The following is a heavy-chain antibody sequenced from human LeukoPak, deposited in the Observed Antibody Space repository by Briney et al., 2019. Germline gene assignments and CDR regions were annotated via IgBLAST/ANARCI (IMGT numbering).Heavy chain of an antibody. Sequence: ASVKVSCKASGYTFTSYDINWVRQAPGQGLEWMGWISAYNGNTNYAQKLQGRVTMTTDTSTSTAYMELRSLRSDDTAVYYCARDRGIYTAATGDWFDPWGQGTLVTVSS. V-gene: IGHV1-18*01. CDR3: ARDRGIYTAATGDWFDP. CDR1: GYTFTSYD. J-gene: IGHJ5*02. CDR2: ISAYNGNT. D-gene: IGHD2-15*01.